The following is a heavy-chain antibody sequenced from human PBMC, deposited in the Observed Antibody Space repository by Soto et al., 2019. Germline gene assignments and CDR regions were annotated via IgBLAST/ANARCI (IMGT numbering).Heavy chain of an antibody. J-gene: IGHJ6*02. CDR3: ALWGFRDGNNSKYNYSGMDV. Sequence: VQLVQSGAEVKKPGSSVKLSCKASGGTFNRYTISWVRQAPGQGLEWMGGIIPIFGTANYAQKFQGRGAIIADESTSAAYRELRSLRSEDTAVYYCALWGFRDGNNSKYNYSGMDVWGQGTTVTVSS. CDR2: IIPIFGTA. D-gene: IGHD1-1*01. V-gene: IGHV1-69*01. CDR1: GGTFNRYT.